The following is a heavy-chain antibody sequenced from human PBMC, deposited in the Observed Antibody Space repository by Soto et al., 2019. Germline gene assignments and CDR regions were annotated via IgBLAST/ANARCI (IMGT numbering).Heavy chain of an antibody. V-gene: IGHV1-69*01. CDR1: GGTFSSYA. J-gene: IGHJ4*02. CDR2: IIPIFGTA. CDR3: ASSLSGDDYVSYFDY. D-gene: IGHD5-12*01. Sequence: QVQLVQSGAEVKKPGSSVKVSCKASGGTFSSYAISWVRQAPGPGLEWMGGIIPIFGTANYAQKFQGRVTITADEATSTAYMELSIPISEDTAVYYGASSLSGDDYVSYFDYWGQGTLVTVSS.